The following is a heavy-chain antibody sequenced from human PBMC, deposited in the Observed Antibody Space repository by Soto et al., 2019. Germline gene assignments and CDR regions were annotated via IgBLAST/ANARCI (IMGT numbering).Heavy chain of an antibody. V-gene: IGHV3-48*03. J-gene: IGHJ4*02. CDR1: GFTFSSYE. CDR3: ARAYSGYDCD. CDR2: ISSSGSTI. Sequence: PGGSLRLSCAASGFTFSSYEMNWVRQAPGKGLEWVSYISSSGSTIYYADSVKGRFTISRDNAKNSLYLQMNSLRAEDTAVYYCARAYSGYDCDWGQGTLVTVSS. D-gene: IGHD5-12*01.